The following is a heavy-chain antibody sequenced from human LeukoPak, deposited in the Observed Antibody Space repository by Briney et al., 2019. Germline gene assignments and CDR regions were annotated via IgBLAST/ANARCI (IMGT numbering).Heavy chain of an antibody. CDR3: ARGDGSGYYGSGIDYGMDV. V-gene: IGHV3-33*01. Sequence: SGRSLRLSCAASGFTFSSYGMHWVRQAPGKGLEWVAVIWYDGSNKYYADSVKGRFTISRDNSKNTLYLQMNSLRAEDTAVYYCARGDGSGYYGSGIDYGMDVWGQGTTVTVSS. CDR1: GFTFSSYG. CDR2: IWYDGSNK. J-gene: IGHJ6*02. D-gene: IGHD3-10*01.